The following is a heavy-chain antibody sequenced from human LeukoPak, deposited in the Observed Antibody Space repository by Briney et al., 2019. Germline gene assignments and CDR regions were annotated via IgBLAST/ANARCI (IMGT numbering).Heavy chain of an antibody. CDR1: GFTVSNVW. J-gene: IGHJ4*02. Sequence: GGSLRLSCAASGFTVSNVWMTCVRQASGKGLEWVGRIKEKTDGGTTDYAAPVKGRFTISRDDSKNTLYLQMNSLKTEDTAVYYCTSTLGYWGQGTLVTVSS. CDR2: IKEKTDGGTT. D-gene: IGHD3-16*01. V-gene: IGHV3-15*01. CDR3: TSTLGY.